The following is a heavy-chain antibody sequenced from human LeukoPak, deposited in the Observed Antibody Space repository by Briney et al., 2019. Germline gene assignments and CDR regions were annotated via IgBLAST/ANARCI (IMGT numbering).Heavy chain of an antibody. CDR3: ARRVVLRPYDY. CDR2: ISSSSSTI. V-gene: IGHV3-48*04. CDR1: GFTFSSYS. Sequence: GGSLRLSCAASGFTFSSYSMNWVRQAPGKGLEWVSYISSSSSTIYYADSVKGRFTISRDNAKNSLYLQMNSLRAEDTAVYYCARRVVLRPYDYWGQGTLVTVSS. J-gene: IGHJ4*02. D-gene: IGHD2-21*01.